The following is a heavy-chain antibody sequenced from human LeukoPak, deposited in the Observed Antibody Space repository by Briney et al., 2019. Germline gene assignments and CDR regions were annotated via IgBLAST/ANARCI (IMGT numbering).Heavy chain of an antibody. CDR3: AYSRLSEPYRHFDY. D-gene: IGHD6-13*01. V-gene: IGHV3-23*01. CDR2: ISGSGATT. J-gene: IGHJ4*02. CDR1: GLTLSNYA. Sequence: GGSLRLSCAASGLTLSNYAISWVRQAPGKGLEWVSTISGSGATTYYADSVKGRFTISRDNSENTLYLQMNSLRADDTAVYYCAYSRLSEPYRHFDYWGQGTLVTVSS.